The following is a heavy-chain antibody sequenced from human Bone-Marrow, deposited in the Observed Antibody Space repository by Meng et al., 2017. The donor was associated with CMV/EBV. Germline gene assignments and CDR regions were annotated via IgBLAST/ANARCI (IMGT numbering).Heavy chain of an antibody. J-gene: IGHJ4*02. V-gene: IGHV4-34*01. CDR2: INHSGST. CDR3: ARGSITIFD. D-gene: IGHD3-3*01. Sequence: SETLSLTCAVYGGSFSGYYWSWIRQPPGKGLEWIGEINHSGSTNYNPSLKSRVTISVDTSKNQFSLKLSSVTAADTAVYYCARGSITIFDWGQGTLVTVSS. CDR1: GGSFSGYY.